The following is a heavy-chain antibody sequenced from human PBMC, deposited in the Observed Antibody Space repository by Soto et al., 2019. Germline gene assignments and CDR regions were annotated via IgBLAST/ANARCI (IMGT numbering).Heavy chain of an antibody. Sequence: QLQLQESGPGLVKPSETLSLTCTVSGGSISSSSYYWGWIRQPPGKGLEWIGSIYYSGSTYYNPSLKSRVTISVDTSKNQFSLKLSSVTAADTAVYYCARHSGADWIVGATRGGRYFDLWGRGTLVTVSS. CDR1: GGSISSSSYY. V-gene: IGHV4-39*01. D-gene: IGHD1-26*01. CDR3: ARHSGADWIVGATRGGRYFDL. J-gene: IGHJ2*01. CDR2: IYYSGST.